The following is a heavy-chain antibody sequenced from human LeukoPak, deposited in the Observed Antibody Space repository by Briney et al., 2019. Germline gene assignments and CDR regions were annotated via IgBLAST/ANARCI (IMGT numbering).Heavy chain of an antibody. Sequence: SETLSLTCTVSGGSISSSSYYWGWIRQPPGKGLEWIGSIYYSGSTYYNPSLKSRVTISVDTSKNQFSLKLSSVTAADTAVYYCARGMGSLIYFDYWGQGTLVTVSS. V-gene: IGHV4-39*01. J-gene: IGHJ4*02. CDR2: IYYSGST. CDR3: ARGMGSLIYFDY. CDR1: GGSISSSSYY. D-gene: IGHD1-26*01.